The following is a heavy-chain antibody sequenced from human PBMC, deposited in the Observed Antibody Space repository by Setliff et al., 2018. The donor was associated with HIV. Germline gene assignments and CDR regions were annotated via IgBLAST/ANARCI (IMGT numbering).Heavy chain of an antibody. D-gene: IGHD3-22*01. J-gene: IGHJ4*02. CDR2: INPYNGNT. CDR3: ARDGYYYDGSAYSTFDY. Sequence: ASVKVSCKASGYTFINYGINWLRQAPGQGLEWVGWINPYNGNTKYGQKFQGTVTMTRDTTTSTAYLELRRLRSDDTAVYYCARDGYYYDGSAYSTFDYWGQGTLVTVSS. V-gene: IGHV1-18*01. CDR1: GYTFINYG.